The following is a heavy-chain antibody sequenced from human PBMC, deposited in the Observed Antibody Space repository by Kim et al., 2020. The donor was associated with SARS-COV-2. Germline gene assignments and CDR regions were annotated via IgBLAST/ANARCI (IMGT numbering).Heavy chain of an antibody. CDR2: IYYSGST. CDR3: AAPLSSSCIDY. Sequence: SETLSLTCTVSGGSISSSSYYWGWIRQPPGKGLEWIGSIYYSGSTYYNPSLKSRVTISVDTSKNQFSLKLSSVTAADTAVYYCAAPLSSSCIDYWGQGTLVTVSS. J-gene: IGHJ4*02. CDR1: GGSISSSSYY. V-gene: IGHV4-39*01. D-gene: IGHD6-13*01.